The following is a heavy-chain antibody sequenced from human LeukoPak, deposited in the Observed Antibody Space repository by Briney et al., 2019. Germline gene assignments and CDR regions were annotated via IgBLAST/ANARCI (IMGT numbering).Heavy chain of an antibody. Sequence: SETLSLTCAVYGGSFSGHYWTWIRQPPGKGLEWIGESTHSGSTNYNPPLKSRVTISVDTSKNQSSLKLTSVSAADTAVYHCARGRTGAAALDFWGPGTLVTVSS. J-gene: IGHJ4*02. CDR3: ARGRTGAAALDF. D-gene: IGHD2-2*01. CDR1: GGSFSGHY. V-gene: IGHV4-34*01. CDR2: STHSGST.